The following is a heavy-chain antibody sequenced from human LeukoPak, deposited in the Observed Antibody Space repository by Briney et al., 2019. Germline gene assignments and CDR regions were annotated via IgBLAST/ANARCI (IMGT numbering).Heavy chain of an antibody. CDR1: GGTFSSYA. Sequence: VKVSCKASGGTFSSYAISWVRQAPGQGLEWMGRIIPILGIANYAQKFQGRVTITADKSTSTAYMELSSLRSEDTAVYYCARSRGYSYGYSPEGYNWFDPWGQGTLVTVSS. CDR3: ARSRGYSYGYSPEGYNWFDP. D-gene: IGHD5-18*01. V-gene: IGHV1-69*04. J-gene: IGHJ5*02. CDR2: IIPILGIA.